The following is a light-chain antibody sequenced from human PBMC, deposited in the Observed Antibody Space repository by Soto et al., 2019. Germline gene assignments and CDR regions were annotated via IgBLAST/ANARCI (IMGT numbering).Light chain of an antibody. Sequence: DIVMTQSPLSLPVTPGEPASISCRSSQSLLHSNGYNYLDWYLQKPGQSPQLLIYLGSNRASGVPDRFSGSGSGTDFTLKISRVEAEYVGVYYCMQALQTPLTFGGWTKVEIK. V-gene: IGKV2-28*01. CDR1: QSLLHSNGYNY. J-gene: IGKJ4*01. CDR3: MQALQTPLT. CDR2: LGS.